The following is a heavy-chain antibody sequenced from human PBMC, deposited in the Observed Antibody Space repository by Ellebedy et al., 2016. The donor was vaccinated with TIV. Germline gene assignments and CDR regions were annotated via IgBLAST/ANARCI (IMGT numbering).Heavy chain of an antibody. CDR3: ARRRSRNVMDV. CDR2: TYYRSKWYN. J-gene: IGHJ6*02. CDR1: GDSVSSNSAG. V-gene: IGHV6-1*01. Sequence: MPSETLSLTCAISGDSVSSNSAGWNWIRKSPSSGLEWLGRTYYRSKWYNDYAVSVKSRITINPDTSKNQFSLQLNSVTPEDTAVYYCARRRSRNVMDVWGQGTTVTVSS.